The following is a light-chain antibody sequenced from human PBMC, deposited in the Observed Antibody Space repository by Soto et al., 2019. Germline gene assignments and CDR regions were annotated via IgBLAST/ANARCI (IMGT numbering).Light chain of an antibody. CDR2: GAS. CDR3: QQYGRSPYT. J-gene: IGKJ2*01. CDR1: QSVSSSY. Sequence: EIVLTQFPGTLSLSPGERATLSCRASQSVSSSYLAWYQQKPGQGPRLLIYGASSRATGIPDRFSGSGSGKEFPLTIHRLESEDFAVYYCQQYGRSPYTFGQGTKLEIK. V-gene: IGKV3-20*01.